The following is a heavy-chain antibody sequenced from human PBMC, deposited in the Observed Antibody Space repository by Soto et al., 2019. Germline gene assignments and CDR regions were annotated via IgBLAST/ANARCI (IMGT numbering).Heavy chain of an antibody. CDR3: ARLSRLAAVSKYYYHSMDV. CDR1: GASVSTDGYY. Sequence: SETLSLTCTVSGASVSTDGYYWSWIRQPPGKGLEWIGYIYYTGTTDYNPSLKSRVTTSLDTSNNQVSLKLRSVTAADTAVYYCARLSRLAAVSKYYYHSMDVWGQGTTVTVSS. D-gene: IGHD3-10*01. CDR2: IYYTGTT. J-gene: IGHJ6*02. V-gene: IGHV4-61*08.